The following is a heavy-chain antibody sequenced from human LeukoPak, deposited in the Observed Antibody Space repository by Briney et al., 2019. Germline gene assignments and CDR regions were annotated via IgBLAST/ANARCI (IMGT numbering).Heavy chain of an antibody. CDR1: GFTFSSYA. CDR2: ISGSGGST. D-gene: IGHD6-13*01. J-gene: IGHJ4*02. V-gene: IGHV3-23*01. CDR3: AKVDSSSWYEY. Sequence: GGSLRLSCAASGFTFSSYAMSWVRQAPGKGLEWVSAISGSGGSTYYADSVKGRFTISRDNSKNTLNLQMNSLRAEDTAVYYCAKVDSSSWYEYWGQGTLVTVSS.